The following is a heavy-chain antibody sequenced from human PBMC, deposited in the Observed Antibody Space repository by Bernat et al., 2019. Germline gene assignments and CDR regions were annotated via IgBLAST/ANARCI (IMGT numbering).Heavy chain of an antibody. Sequence: EVQLLESGGGLVQPGGPLRLSCAASGFTFSSYAMNWVRQAPGKGLEWVSYISSSGSTIYYADSVKGRFTISRDNAKNSLYLQMNSLRAEDTAVYYCAGAGRNSSTWYPYYFDYWGQGTLVTVSS. J-gene: IGHJ4*02. CDR2: ISSSGSTI. CDR1: GFTFSSYA. D-gene: IGHD6-13*01. V-gene: IGHV3-48*03. CDR3: AGAGRNSSTWYPYYFDY.